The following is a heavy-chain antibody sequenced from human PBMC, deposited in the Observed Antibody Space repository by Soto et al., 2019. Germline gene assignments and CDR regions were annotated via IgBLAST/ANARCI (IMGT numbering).Heavy chain of an antibody. CDR2: ISYDGSNK. D-gene: IGHD3-10*01. CDR1: GFTFGSFG. Sequence: QVQLVESGGGVVQPGKSLRLSCTASGFTFGSFGIHWVRQTPGKGLEWLAIISYDGSNKDYADSVKGRFIISRDNSNNTLHLQMNSLRVEDTAVYYCAKNLVRGFGPFAHADVWGQGTTVTVSS. V-gene: IGHV3-30*18. J-gene: IGHJ6*02. CDR3: AKNLVRGFGPFAHADV.